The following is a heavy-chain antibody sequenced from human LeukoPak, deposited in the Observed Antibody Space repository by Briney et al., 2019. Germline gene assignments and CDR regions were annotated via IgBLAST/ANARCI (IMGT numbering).Heavy chain of an antibody. CDR1: GFTFSSYS. CDR3: ARIGLYYDFWSGYQTYGMDV. D-gene: IGHD3-3*01. CDR2: ISSSSSYI. J-gene: IGHJ6*02. V-gene: IGHV3-21*01. Sequence: PGGSLRLSCAASGFTFSSYSMNWVRQAPGKGLEWVSSISSSSSYIYYAVSVKGRFTISRDNAKNSLYLQMNSLRAEDTAVYYCARIGLYYDFWSGYQTYGMDVWGQGTTVTVSS.